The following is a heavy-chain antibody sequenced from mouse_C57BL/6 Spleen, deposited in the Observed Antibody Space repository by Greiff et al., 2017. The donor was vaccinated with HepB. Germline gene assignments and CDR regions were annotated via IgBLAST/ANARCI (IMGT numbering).Heavy chain of an antibody. V-gene: IGHV1-82*01. Sequence: QVQLQQSGPELVKPGASVKISCKASGYAFSSSWMNWVKQRPGKGLEWIGRIYPGDGDTNYNGKFKGKATLTADKSSSTAYMQLSSLTSEDSAVYFCARMIGTGYFDYWGQGTTLTVSS. J-gene: IGHJ2*01. CDR2: IYPGDGDT. CDR1: GYAFSSSW. D-gene: IGHD4-1*01. CDR3: ARMIGTGYFDY.